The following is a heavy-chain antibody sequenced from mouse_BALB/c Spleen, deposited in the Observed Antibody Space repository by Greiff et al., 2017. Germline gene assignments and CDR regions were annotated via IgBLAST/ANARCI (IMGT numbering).Heavy chain of an antibody. Sequence: VQLKESGPGLVKPSQSLSLTCTVTGYSITSDYAWNWIRQFPGNKLEWMGYISYSGSTSYNPSLKSRISITRDTSKNQFFLQLNSVTTEDTATYYCATQFITTDFDYWGQGTTLTVSS. V-gene: IGHV3-2*02. D-gene: IGHD1-2*01. CDR2: ISYSGST. CDR3: ATQFITTDFDY. CDR1: GYSITSDYA. J-gene: IGHJ2*01.